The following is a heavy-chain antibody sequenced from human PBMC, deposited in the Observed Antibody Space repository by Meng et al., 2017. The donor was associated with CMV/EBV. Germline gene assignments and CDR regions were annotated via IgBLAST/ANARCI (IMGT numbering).Heavy chain of an antibody. CDR3: AKVSGDIPAALAPFDY. CDR1: GFTLSNYD. V-gene: IGHV3-30*02. Sequence: LSLSCTVSGFTLSNYDMHCGRQAPGKGLECVTFIRHDGSNKYYADSVKGRLTISRDNSKNTLYLQMNSLRPEDTALYYCAKVSGDIPAALAPFDYWGQGTLVTVSS. CDR2: IRHDGSNK. D-gene: IGHD6-13*01. J-gene: IGHJ4*02.